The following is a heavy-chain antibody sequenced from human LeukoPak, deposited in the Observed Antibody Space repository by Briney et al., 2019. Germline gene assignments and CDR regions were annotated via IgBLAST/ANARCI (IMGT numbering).Heavy chain of an antibody. D-gene: IGHD6-19*01. CDR3: ASIAVAGSEGL. J-gene: IGHJ4*02. CDR1: GFTFSSYA. CDR2: ISYDGSNK. V-gene: IGHV3-30-3*01. Sequence: GGSLRLSCAASGFTFSSYAMHWVRQAPGKGLEWVAVISYDGSNKYYADPVKGRFTISRDNSKNTLYLQMNSLRAEDTAVYYCASIAVAGSEGLWGQGTLVTVSS.